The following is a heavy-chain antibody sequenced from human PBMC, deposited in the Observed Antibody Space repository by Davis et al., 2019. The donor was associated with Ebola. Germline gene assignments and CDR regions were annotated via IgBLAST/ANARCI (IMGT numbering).Heavy chain of an antibody. D-gene: IGHD2-2*01. Sequence: PSETLSLTCTVSGGSISSGNHYWSWLRQHPRKGLEWIGYIYYSGSTYYNPSLKSRVTISVDTSKNLFSLKLSSVTAADTAVYYCARGRGSTSFDAFDIWGQGTVGTVSS. CDR3: ARGRGSTSFDAFDI. CDR2: IYYSGST. CDR1: GGSISSGNHY. V-gene: IGHV4-31*03. J-gene: IGHJ3*02.